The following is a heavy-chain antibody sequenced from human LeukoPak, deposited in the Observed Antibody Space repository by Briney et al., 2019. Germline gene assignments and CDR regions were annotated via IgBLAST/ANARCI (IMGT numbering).Heavy chain of an antibody. J-gene: IGHJ4*02. V-gene: IGHV7-4-1*02. CDR3: ARELYGSGSYSFDY. Sequence: RGASVTVSCKASGYTFTSYAMNWVRQAPGQGLEWMGWINTNTGNPTYAQGFTGRFVFSLDTSVSTAYLQISSLKAEDTAVYYCARELYGSGSYSFDYWGQGTLVTVSS. D-gene: IGHD3-10*01. CDR1: GYTFTSYA. CDR2: INTNTGNP.